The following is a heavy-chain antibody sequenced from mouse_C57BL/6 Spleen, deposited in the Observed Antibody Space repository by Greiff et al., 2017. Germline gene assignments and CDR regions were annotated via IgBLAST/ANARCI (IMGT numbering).Heavy chain of an antibody. D-gene: IGHD4-1*01. Sequence: EVKLVESGGGLVKPGGSLKLSCAASGFTFSDYGMHWVRQAPEKGLEWVAYISSGSSTIYYADTVKGRFTISRDNAKNTLFLQMTSLRSEDTAMYYCARPQTGTLDYWGQGTTLTVSS. CDR2: ISSGSSTI. J-gene: IGHJ2*01. V-gene: IGHV5-17*01. CDR3: ARPQTGTLDY. CDR1: GFTFSDYG.